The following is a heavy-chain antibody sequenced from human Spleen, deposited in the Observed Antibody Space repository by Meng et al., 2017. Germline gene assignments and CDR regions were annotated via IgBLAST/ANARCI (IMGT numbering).Heavy chain of an antibody. D-gene: IGHD1-20*01. Sequence: QPQLQESGPGLVKPSEALSPPCSVSGGAISTSGYYWGWIRQPPGKGLEWIGSIGHSGITYYTPSLKSRVTVSIDTSKSQFSLNLSSVTAADTAVYYCARAEGNWNFVYWGQGTLVTVSS. CDR2: IGHSGIT. CDR3: ARAEGNWNFVY. CDR1: GGAISTSGYY. V-gene: IGHV4-39*07. J-gene: IGHJ4*02.